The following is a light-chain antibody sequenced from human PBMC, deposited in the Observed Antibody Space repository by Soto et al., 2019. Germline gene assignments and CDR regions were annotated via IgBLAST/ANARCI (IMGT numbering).Light chain of an antibody. CDR3: QQSYISPYT. V-gene: IGKV1-39*01. CDR2: AAS. J-gene: IGKJ2*01. Sequence: DIQMTQSPSSLSVSVGDRVTITCRASESIANYLNWYQQKPGKAPNLLIYAASDLQSGVPSRFSVSGSGTDFTLAISSLQTEDFATYFGQQSYISPYTFGQGTKLDI. CDR1: ESIANY.